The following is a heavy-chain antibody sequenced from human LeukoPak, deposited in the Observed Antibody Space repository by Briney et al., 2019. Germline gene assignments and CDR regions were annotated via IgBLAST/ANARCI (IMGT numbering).Heavy chain of an antibody. Sequence: GGSLRLSCAAAGFTFSSYEMNWVRQAPGKGLEWVSYISSSGSTIYYADSVKGRFTISRDNAKNSLYLQMNSLRAEDTAVYYCARDIDSRGTFDYWGQGTLVTVSS. V-gene: IGHV3-48*03. D-gene: IGHD1-1*01. CDR1: GFTFSSYE. CDR2: ISSSGSTI. J-gene: IGHJ4*02. CDR3: ARDIDSRGTFDY.